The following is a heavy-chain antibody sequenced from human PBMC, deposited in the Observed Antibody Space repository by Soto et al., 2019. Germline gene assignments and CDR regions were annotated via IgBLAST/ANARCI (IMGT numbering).Heavy chain of an antibody. Sequence: SETLSLTCTVSGGSISSYYWSWIRQPPGKGLEWIGEINHSGSTNYNPSLKSRVTISVDTSKNQFSLKLSSVTAADTAVYYCARVAIRRITMVRGVTYNWFDPWGQGTLVTVSS. CDR2: INHSGST. CDR3: ARVAIRRITMVRGVTYNWFDP. J-gene: IGHJ5*02. CDR1: GGSISSYY. D-gene: IGHD3-10*01. V-gene: IGHV4-34*01.